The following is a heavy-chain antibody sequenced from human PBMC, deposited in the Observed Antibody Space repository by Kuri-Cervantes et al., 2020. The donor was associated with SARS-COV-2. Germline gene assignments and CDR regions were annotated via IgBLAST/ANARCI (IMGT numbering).Heavy chain of an antibody. Sequence: ASVKVSCKASGYTFXGYYMHWVRQAPGQGLEWMGWINPNSGGTXYAQKFQGWVTMTRDTSISTVYMGLRSLRSDDTAVYYCARDGRTYYDILTGYSISYYFDHWGQGALVTVSS. V-gene: IGHV1-2*04. D-gene: IGHD3-9*01. CDR3: ARDGRTYYDILTGYSISYYFDH. CDR1: GYTFXGYY. J-gene: IGHJ4*02. CDR2: INPNSGGT.